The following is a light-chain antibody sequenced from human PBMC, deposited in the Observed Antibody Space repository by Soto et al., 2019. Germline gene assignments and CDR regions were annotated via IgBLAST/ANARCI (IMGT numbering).Light chain of an antibody. J-gene: IGKJ1*01. CDR2: DAS. Sequence: EIVLTQSPATLSLSPGERATLSCRASQSISSDLAWYQQKPGQAPRLFIYDASNRVTGIPARFRGSGSGTDFTLTISTLVPEDFAVYYCQQRSSWPRTFGQGTKVEI. V-gene: IGKV3-11*01. CDR3: QQRSSWPRT. CDR1: QSISSD.